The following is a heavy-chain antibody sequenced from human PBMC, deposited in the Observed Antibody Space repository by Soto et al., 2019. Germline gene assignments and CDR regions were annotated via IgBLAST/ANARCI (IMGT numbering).Heavy chain of an antibody. D-gene: IGHD6-19*01. CDR1: GGTFSSYT. CDR3: AREGYSSPFDY. CDR2: IIPILGIA. J-gene: IGHJ4*02. V-gene: IGHV1-69*08. Sequence: QVQLVQSGAEVKKPGSSVKVSCKASGGTFSSYTISWVRQAPGQGLEWMGRIIPILGIANYAQKFQGRVTSTSDNATSTAYMELSSLRSEDTAVYYCAREGYSSPFDYWGQGTLVTVSS.